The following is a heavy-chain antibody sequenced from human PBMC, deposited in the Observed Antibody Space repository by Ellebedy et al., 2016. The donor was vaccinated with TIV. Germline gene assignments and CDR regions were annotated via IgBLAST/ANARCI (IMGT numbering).Heavy chain of an antibody. J-gene: IGHJ4*02. CDR2: ILYDGTNK. CDR3: ARDRDGVFDY. V-gene: IGHV3-30-3*01. Sequence: GESLKIPCAASGFTFSDHPMHWVRQAPGKGLAWVALILYDGTNKFYADSVKGRFTVSRDNAKNTLYLQMNSLRAEDTAVYYCARDRDGVFDYWGQGTLVTVSS. CDR1: GFTFSDHP. D-gene: IGHD3-10*01.